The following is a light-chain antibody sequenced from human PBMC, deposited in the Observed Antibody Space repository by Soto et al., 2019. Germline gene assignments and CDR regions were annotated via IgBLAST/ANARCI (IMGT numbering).Light chain of an antibody. CDR1: SSDVGNYNS. CDR2: EVT. V-gene: IGLV2-14*02. J-gene: IGLJ1*01. CDR3: NSYTSSTSRPYV. Sequence: QSVLTQPASVSGFPGQSITISCTGTSSDVGNYNSVSWYQEHPGKAPKVIIYEVTQRPSGVSNRFSGSKSGNTASLTISGLQAEGEADYFCNSYTSSTSRPYVFGTGTKVTVL.